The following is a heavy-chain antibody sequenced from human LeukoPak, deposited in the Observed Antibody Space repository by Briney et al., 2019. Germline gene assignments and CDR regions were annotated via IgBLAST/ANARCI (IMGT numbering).Heavy chain of an antibody. V-gene: IGHV3-21*01. J-gene: IGHJ4*02. CDR1: GFTFSSYS. Sequence: PGGSLRLSCAASGFTFSSYSMNWVRQAPGKGLEWVSSISSSSSYIYYADSVKGRFTISRDNAKNSLYLQMNSLRAEGTAVYYCARAYGDYEDFDYWGQGTLVTVSS. CDR3: ARAYGDYEDFDY. D-gene: IGHD4-17*01. CDR2: ISSSSSYI.